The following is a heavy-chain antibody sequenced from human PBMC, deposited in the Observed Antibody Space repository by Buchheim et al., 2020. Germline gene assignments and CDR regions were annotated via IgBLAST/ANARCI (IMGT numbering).Heavy chain of an antibody. V-gene: IGHV4-59*01. D-gene: IGHD3-22*01. CDR3: ARVLDYYDSSGYSLRDWYFDL. J-gene: IGHJ2*01. Sequence: QVQLQESGPGLVKLSETLSLTCTVSGGSISSYYWSWIRQPPGKGLEWIGYIYYSGSTNYNPSLKSRVTISVDTSKNQFSLKLSSVTAADTAVYYCARVLDYYDSSGYSLRDWYFDLWGRGTL. CDR2: IYYSGST. CDR1: GGSISSYY.